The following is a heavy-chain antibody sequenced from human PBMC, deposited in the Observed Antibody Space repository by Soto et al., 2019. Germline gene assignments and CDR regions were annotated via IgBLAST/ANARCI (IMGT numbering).Heavy chain of an antibody. CDR1: GASISSYS. J-gene: IGHJ4*02. CDR3: AREGNLGRWIQPLDS. CDR2: IHYSGNT. V-gene: IGHV4-59*01. D-gene: IGHD2-2*03. Sequence: QVQLQVSGPGLVKPSETLSLTCTVSGASISSYSWSWIRQPPGKGLEWIGNIHYSGNTKYSPSLKSRVTMSVDTSKNHFSLKLISVTTADTAVYFCAREGNLGRWIQPLDSWGQGTLVIVSS.